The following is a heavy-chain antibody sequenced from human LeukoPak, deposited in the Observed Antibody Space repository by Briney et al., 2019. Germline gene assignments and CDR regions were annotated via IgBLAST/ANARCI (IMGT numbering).Heavy chain of an antibody. D-gene: IGHD3-3*01. CDR3: AKANEYYDFWSGQFDY. CDR2: ISGSGGST. Sequence: PGGSLRLSCAASGLTFSSYAMSWVRQAPGKGLEWVSAISGSGGSTYYADSVKGRFTISRDNSKNTLYLQMNSLRAEDTAVYYCAKANEYYDFWSGQFDYWGQGTLVTVSS. V-gene: IGHV3-23*01. J-gene: IGHJ4*02. CDR1: GLTFSSYA.